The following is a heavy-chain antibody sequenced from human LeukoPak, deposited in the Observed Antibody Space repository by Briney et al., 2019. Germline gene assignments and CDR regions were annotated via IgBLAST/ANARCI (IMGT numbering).Heavy chain of an antibody. D-gene: IGHD6-19*01. CDR1: GFTFSSYA. J-gene: IGHJ1*01. Sequence: GGSLRLSCSASGFTFSSYALSWVRQAPGKGLEWVSTVSGSGHTTYYADSVKGRFTISRDNSKSTVYLQMSSLRAEDTAVYSCAKDWSPRWLVLRDDTEYFHHWGQGTPVTVSS. CDR2: VSGSGHTT. CDR3: AKDWSPRWLVLRDDTEYFHH. V-gene: IGHV3-23*01.